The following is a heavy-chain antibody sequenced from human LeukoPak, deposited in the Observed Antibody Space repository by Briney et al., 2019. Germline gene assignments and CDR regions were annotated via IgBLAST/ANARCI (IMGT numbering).Heavy chain of an antibody. J-gene: IGHJ4*02. V-gene: IGHV1-18*04. CDR3: ARGPYCGGDCYPGFDY. Sequence: ASVKVSCNASGYTFTSYGISWVRQAPGQGLEWMGWISAYNGNTNYAQKLQGRVTMTTDTSTSTAYMELRSLRSDDTAVYYCARGPYCGGDCYPGFDYWGQGTLVTVSS. CDR2: ISAYNGNT. D-gene: IGHD2-21*02. CDR1: GYTFTSYG.